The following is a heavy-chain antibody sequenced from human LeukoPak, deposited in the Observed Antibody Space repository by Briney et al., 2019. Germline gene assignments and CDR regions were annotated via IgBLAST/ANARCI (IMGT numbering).Heavy chain of an antibody. CDR1: GGSITSGGSY. D-gene: IGHD5-18*01. CDR2: IYYSGST. V-gene: IGHV4-31*03. Sequence: PAESLSLTCTLSGGSITSGGSYWTWIHEHPGKGLEWFGYIYYSGSTYSNPSLKSRVTISVDTSKNQFSLKLSSVTAADTAVYYCARVEYSYGPVLYYFDYWGQGTLVTVSS. CDR3: ARVEYSYGPVLYYFDY. J-gene: IGHJ4*02.